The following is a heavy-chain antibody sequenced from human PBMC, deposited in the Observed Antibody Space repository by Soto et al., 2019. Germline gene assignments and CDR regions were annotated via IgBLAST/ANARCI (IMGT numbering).Heavy chain of an antibody. D-gene: IGHD3-3*01. CDR2: IYWDDDK. J-gene: IGHJ4*02. V-gene: IGHV2-5*02. CDR3: AHSTAYYDNWSSYWQPHVDY. Sequence: QITLKESGPTLVKPTQTLTLTCTFSGFSFSTSGVGVGWIRQPPGKALEWLALIYWDDDKRYRTSLKNRLTIAKDTSKNQVVLTVTNMDPVDTATYYCAHSTAYYDNWSSYWQPHVDYWGQGILVTVSS. CDR1: GFSFSTSGVG.